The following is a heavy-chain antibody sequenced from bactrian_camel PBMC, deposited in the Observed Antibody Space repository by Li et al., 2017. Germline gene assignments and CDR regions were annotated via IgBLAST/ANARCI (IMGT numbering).Heavy chain of an antibody. Sequence: HVQLVESGGGSVQAGGSLRLSCAASGYDYSSYCMGWFRQPPGRQRETIGRFYTDSGNARYANSVKGRFTISHDSAKNTVYLEMNNLKREDAAMYYCAARHCGSAYCDSECLSSIQYDYEGLGTQVTVS. V-gene: IGHV3-2*01. CDR2: FYTDSGNA. CDR1: GYDYSSYC. J-gene: IGHJ4*01. D-gene: IGHD2*01. CDR3: AARHCGSAYCDSECLSSIQYDY.